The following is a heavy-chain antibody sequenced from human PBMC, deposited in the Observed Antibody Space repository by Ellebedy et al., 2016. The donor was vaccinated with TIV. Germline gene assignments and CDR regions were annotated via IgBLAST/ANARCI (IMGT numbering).Heavy chain of an antibody. J-gene: IGHJ4*02. CDR1: GFSFSSYA. CDR3: AKGSSTTYYHY. CDR2: ITGSATDT. D-gene: IGHD2-2*01. V-gene: IGHV3-23*01. Sequence: GESLKISXAASGFSFSSYAMAWVRQAPGKGLEWVSGITGSATDTYYADSVKGRFTISRDNSKNTLSLQMNSLRPEDTATYYCAKGSSTTYYHYWGQGTLVTVSS.